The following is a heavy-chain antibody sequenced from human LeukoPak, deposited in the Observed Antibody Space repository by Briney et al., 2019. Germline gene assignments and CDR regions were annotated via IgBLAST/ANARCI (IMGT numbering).Heavy chain of an antibody. CDR2: IYYSGST. Sequence: PSETLSLTCTVSGGSISSYYWSWIRQPPGKGLEWIGYIYYSGSTNYNPSRKSRVTISVDTSKNQFSLKLSSVTAADTAVYYCARDFGSGWYDAFDILGQGTMVTVSS. J-gene: IGHJ3*02. D-gene: IGHD6-19*01. CDR3: ARDFGSGWYDAFDI. CDR1: GGSISSYY. V-gene: IGHV4-59*01.